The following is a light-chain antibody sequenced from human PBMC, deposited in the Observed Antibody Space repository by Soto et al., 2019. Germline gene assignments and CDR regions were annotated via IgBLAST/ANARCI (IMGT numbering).Light chain of an antibody. J-gene: IGKJ4*01. CDR2: GAY. CDR3: QQFSSYPLT. Sequence: EIMMTQSPTTPSVSPGERATLSRRASQSVSSNLAWYQQKPGQAPRLLIYGAYTRATGIPARFSGSGSGTEFTLTISSLQSEDFAVYYCQQFSSYPLTFGGGTKVDIK. V-gene: IGKV3D-15*01. CDR1: QSVSSN.